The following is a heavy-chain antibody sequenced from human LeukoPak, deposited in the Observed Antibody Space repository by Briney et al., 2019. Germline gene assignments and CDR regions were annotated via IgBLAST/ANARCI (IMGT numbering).Heavy chain of an antibody. Sequence: SGGSLRLSCAATGFTFDDYDMSWVRQAPGKGLEWVSGINWSGGSTGYADSVKGRFTISRDNAKNSLYLHMNSLRAEDTAVYYCANSGDIVGATNGYWGQGTLVTVSS. J-gene: IGHJ4*02. CDR3: ANSGDIVGATNGY. V-gene: IGHV3-20*04. D-gene: IGHD1-26*01. CDR1: GFTFDDYD. CDR2: INWSGGST.